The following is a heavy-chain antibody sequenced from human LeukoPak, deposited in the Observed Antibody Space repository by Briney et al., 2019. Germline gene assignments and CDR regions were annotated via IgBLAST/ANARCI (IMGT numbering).Heavy chain of an antibody. Sequence: GGSLRLSCAASGFTFKTYTMHWVRQAPGMGLEWVSSISSSSSYIFYADSVKGRFTISRDNAKNSLYLQMSSLRAEDAAVYYCARGGGGSNSDPWGQGTLVTVSS. V-gene: IGHV3-21*01. D-gene: IGHD3-16*01. CDR3: ARGGGGSNSDP. J-gene: IGHJ5*02. CDR2: ISSSSSYI. CDR1: GFTFKTYT.